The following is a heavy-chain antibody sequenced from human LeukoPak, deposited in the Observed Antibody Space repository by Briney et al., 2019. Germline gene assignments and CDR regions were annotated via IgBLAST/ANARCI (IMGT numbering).Heavy chain of an antibody. V-gene: IGHV3-48*03. CDR2: ISSSGTLM. CDR1: GFTFSIYE. Sequence: PGGSLRLSCAVSGFTFSIYEMNWVRQAPGKGLEWVSYISSSGTLMFYSDSVKGRFTISRDNASVSLQMNSLRAEDTALYYCARSITDYVDYDSPFGDYWGQGTLVTVSS. J-gene: IGHJ4*02. CDR3: ARSITDYVDYDSPFGDY. D-gene: IGHD4-17*01.